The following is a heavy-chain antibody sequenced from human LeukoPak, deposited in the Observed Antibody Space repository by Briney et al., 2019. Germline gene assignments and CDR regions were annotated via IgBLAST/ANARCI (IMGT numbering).Heavy chain of an antibody. CDR2: IWYDGSNK. Sequence: PGGSLRLSCAASGFTFSDYYMSWIRQAPGKGLEWVAVIWYDGSNKYYADSVKGRLTISRDNSKNTLYLQMNSLRAEDTAVYYCARDPTATGDYPYNWFDPWGQGTLVTVSS. CDR3: ARDPTATGDYPYNWFDP. V-gene: IGHV3-33*08. CDR1: GFTFSDYY. J-gene: IGHJ5*02. D-gene: IGHD4-17*01.